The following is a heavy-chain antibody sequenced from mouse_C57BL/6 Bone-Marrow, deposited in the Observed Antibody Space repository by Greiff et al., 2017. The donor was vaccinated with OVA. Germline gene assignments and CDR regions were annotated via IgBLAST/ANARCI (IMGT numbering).Heavy chain of an antibody. Sequence: EVKVVESGGGLVKPGGSLKLSCAASGFTFSDYGMHWVRQAPEKGLEWVAYISSGSSNIYYADTVKGRFTISRDNAKNTLFLQMTSLRSEDTAMYYCARQWYYGSSYDVWGTGTTVTVSS. CDR3: ARQWYYGSSYDV. CDR2: ISSGSSNI. CDR1: GFTFSDYG. J-gene: IGHJ1*03. V-gene: IGHV5-17*01. D-gene: IGHD1-1*01.